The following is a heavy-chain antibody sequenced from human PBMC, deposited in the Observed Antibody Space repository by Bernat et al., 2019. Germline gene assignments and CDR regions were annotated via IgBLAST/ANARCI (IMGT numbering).Heavy chain of an antibody. CDR2: INPNSGGT. Sequence: QVQLVQSGAEVKKPGVSVKVSCKASGYTFTGYYMHWVRQAPGQGLEWMGWINPNSGGTNYAQKFQGRVTMTRDTSISTAYMELSRLRSDDTAVYYCASRGCSSTSCPERPRYYYYGMDVWGQGTTVTVSS. CDR3: ASRGCSSTSCPERPRYYYYGMDV. D-gene: IGHD2-2*01. J-gene: IGHJ6*02. V-gene: IGHV1-2*02. CDR1: GYTFTGYY.